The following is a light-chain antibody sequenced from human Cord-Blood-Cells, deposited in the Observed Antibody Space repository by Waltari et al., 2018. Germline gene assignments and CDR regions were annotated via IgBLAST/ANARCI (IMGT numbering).Light chain of an antibody. CDR3: QQNYSTALT. CDR1: QSISSY. J-gene: IGKJ4*01. Sequence: DIQMTQSPSPLSASVGDRVTITCRASQSISSYFNWYQQKPGKAPKLLFYAASSLQSGVPSRFSGSGSRTDFTLTISSLQPEDFATYYCQQNYSTALTFGGGTKVEIK. CDR2: AAS. V-gene: IGKV1-39*01.